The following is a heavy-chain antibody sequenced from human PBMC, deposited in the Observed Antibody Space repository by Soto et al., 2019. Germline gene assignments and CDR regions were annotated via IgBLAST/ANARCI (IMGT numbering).Heavy chain of an antibody. CDR2: IYYSGST. J-gene: IGHJ5*02. Sequence: PSETLSLTCTVSGGSISSGGYYWSWIRQHPGKGLEWIGYIYYSGSTYYNPSLKSRVTISVDTSKNQFSLKLSSVTAADTAVYYFARDRYYDILTGRPWGFDPWGQGTLVTVSS. D-gene: IGHD3-9*01. CDR3: ARDRYYDILTGRPWGFDP. CDR1: GGSISSGGYY. V-gene: IGHV4-31*03.